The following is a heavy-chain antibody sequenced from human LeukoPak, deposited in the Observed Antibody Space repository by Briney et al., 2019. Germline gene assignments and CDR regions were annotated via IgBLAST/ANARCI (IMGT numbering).Heavy chain of an antibody. Sequence: SETLSLTCTVSGGSISSYYWSWIRQPAGKGLEWIGRIYTSGSTNYNPSLKSRVTMSVDTSKNQFSLKLSSVTAADTAVYYCARGAMITFGGVIVYDAFDIWGQGTMVTVSS. CDR1: GGSISSYY. D-gene: IGHD3-16*02. CDR3: ARGAMITFGGVIVYDAFDI. CDR2: IYTSGST. J-gene: IGHJ3*02. V-gene: IGHV4-4*07.